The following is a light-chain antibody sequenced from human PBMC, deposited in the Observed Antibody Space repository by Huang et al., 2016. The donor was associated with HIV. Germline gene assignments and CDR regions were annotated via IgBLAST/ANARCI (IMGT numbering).Light chain of an antibody. CDR2: GAS. CDR1: QSIRTN. CDR3: QQYNKWPRT. V-gene: IGKV3-15*01. Sequence: EIVMTQSPATLSVSPGDRVTLSCRASQSIRTNLAWYQQKPGQAPRLLISGASTMATNLPARFSGSGSGTEFTLAISSLQSEDFAVYYCQQYNKWPRTFGQGTKVEIK. J-gene: IGKJ1*01.